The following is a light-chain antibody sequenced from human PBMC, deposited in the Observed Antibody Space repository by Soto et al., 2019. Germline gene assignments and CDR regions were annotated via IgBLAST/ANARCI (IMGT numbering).Light chain of an antibody. Sequence: EIVMTQSAATLSVSPGGRATVSCRASQSVSSNLAWYQHKPGQAPRLLISDASNRATGIPARFSGSGSGTDFTLTISRLEPEDFAVYYCQQYGSSLTWTFGQGTKVDI. V-gene: IGKV3-20*01. CDR3: QQYGSSLTWT. J-gene: IGKJ1*01. CDR1: QSVSSN. CDR2: DAS.